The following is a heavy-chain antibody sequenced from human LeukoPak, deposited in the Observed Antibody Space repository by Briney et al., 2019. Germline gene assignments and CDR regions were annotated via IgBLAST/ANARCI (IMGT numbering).Heavy chain of an antibody. CDR3: AKDTQVGATMDAFDI. Sequence: PGGSLRLSCAASGFTFSSYAMHWVRQAPGKGLEYVSAISSNGGSTYYANSVKGRFAISRDNSKNTLYLQMNSLRAEDTAVYYCAKDTQVGATMDAFDIWGQGTMVTVSS. V-gene: IGHV3-64*01. J-gene: IGHJ3*02. CDR2: ISSNGGST. D-gene: IGHD1-26*01. CDR1: GFTFSSYA.